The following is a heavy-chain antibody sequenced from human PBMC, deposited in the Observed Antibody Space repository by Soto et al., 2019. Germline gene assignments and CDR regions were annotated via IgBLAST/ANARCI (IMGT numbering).Heavy chain of an antibody. D-gene: IGHD3-22*01. CDR3: ASGGWDYFDSGGYLWFGY. Sequence: QLVESGGGLVQPGGSLRLSCAASGFTFSSSWMTWVRQAPGKGLEWVANIKHDGSEKYNLDSVKGRFTISRDNAKDSLYLQMKSLRVEDTAVYYCASGGWDYFDSGGYLWFGYWGQGTLVTVSS. J-gene: IGHJ4*02. CDR1: GFTFSSSW. V-gene: IGHV3-7*03. CDR2: IKHDGSEK.